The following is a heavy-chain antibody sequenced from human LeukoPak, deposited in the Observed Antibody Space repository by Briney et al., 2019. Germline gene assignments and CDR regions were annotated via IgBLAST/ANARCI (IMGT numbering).Heavy chain of an antibody. J-gene: IGHJ4*02. CDR3: ARVYSSSWYRGTLYFDY. D-gene: IGHD6-13*01. CDR2: IYSGGST. Sequence: PGGSLRLSCAASGFTVSSNYMSWVRQAPGKGLEWVSVIYSGGSTYYADSVKGRFTISRDNSKNTLYLQMNSLRAEDTAVYYCARVYSSSWYRGTLYFDYWGQGTLVTVSS. V-gene: IGHV3-53*01. CDR1: GFTVSSNY.